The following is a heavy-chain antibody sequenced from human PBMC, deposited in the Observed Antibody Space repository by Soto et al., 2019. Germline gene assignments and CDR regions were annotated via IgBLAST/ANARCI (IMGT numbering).Heavy chain of an antibody. CDR3: ARSSTGKIDY. CDR1: GGSFSGYY. D-gene: IGHD4-17*01. Sequence: QVQLQQWGAGLLKPSETLSLTCAVYGGSFSGYYWSWIRHPPGKGLEWIGEINHSGSTNYNPSLKSRVTISVDTSKNQFSLKLSSVTAADTAVYYCARSSTGKIDYWGQGTLVTVSS. CDR2: INHSGST. J-gene: IGHJ4*02. V-gene: IGHV4-34*01.